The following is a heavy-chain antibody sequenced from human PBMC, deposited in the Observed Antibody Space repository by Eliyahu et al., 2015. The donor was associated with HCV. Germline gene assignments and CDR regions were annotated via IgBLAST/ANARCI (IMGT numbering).Heavy chain of an antibody. CDR1: GFTXXDSY. J-gene: IGHJ4*02. CDR2: ISNSGNTI. CDR3: AREGGFCSGDSCPLFDY. Sequence: QVQLVESGGGLVKPGGSLRLSCAASGFTXXDSYMSWIRQAPGKGLEWVSYISNSGNTIYYADSVKGRFTISRDNAKNSLYLQLNSLRAEDTAVYYCAREGGFCSGDSCPLFDYWGQGTLVTVSS. D-gene: IGHD2-15*01. V-gene: IGHV3-11*04.